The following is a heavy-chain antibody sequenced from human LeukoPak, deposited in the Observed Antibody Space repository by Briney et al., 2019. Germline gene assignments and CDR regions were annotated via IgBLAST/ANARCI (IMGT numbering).Heavy chain of an antibody. Sequence: PGGSLRLSCAASGFTFSSYAMHWVRQAPGKGLEWVANIKQDGSEKYYVDSVKGRFTISRDNAKNSLYLQMNSLRAEDTAVYYCARDIQTFYDSSDYWGQGTLVTVSS. CDR2: IKQDGSEK. J-gene: IGHJ4*02. CDR1: GFTFSSYA. V-gene: IGHV3-7*01. CDR3: ARDIQTFYDSSDY. D-gene: IGHD3-22*01.